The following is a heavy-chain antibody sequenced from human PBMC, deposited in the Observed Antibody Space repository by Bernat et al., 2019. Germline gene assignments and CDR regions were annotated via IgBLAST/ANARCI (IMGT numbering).Heavy chain of an antibody. Sequence: EVQLLESGGGLVQPGGSLRLSCAASGFTFSSYAMSWVRQAPGKGLEWVSAISGSGGSTYYADSAKGRFTISRDNSKNTLYLQMNSLRAEDTAVYYCAKSLLSVVVVAATWFDPWGQGTLVTVSS. V-gene: IGHV3-23*01. CDR1: GFTFSSYA. D-gene: IGHD2-15*01. CDR2: ISGSGGST. CDR3: AKSLLSVVVVAATWFDP. J-gene: IGHJ5*02.